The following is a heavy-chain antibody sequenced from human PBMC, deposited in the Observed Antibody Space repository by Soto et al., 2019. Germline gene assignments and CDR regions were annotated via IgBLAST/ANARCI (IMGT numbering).Heavy chain of an antibody. CDR3: ARDMNYDDSSPFDY. CDR2: INPSNGDT. Sequence: ASVKVSCKASGHTFTSYYIHWVRQAPGQGLEWMGIINPSNGDTTYAQKFQGRVTITRDTSASTAYMELSSLRSEDTAVYYCARDMNYDDSSPFDYWGQGTLVTVS. D-gene: IGHD3-22*01. V-gene: IGHV1-46*01. J-gene: IGHJ4*02. CDR1: GHTFTSYY.